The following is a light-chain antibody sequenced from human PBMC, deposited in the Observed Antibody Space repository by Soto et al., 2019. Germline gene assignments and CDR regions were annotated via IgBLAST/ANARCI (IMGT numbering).Light chain of an antibody. V-gene: IGKV3-20*01. CDR2: GAS. CDR3: QHYGNSPPSVT. J-gene: IGKJ3*01. Sequence: EVVLTQSPDTLSLSPGERATLSCRASQSISSDYLVWYQQKPGQAPRLLIYGASSRATGIPDRFSGSGSGTDFTLTINRLEPEDFAVCYCQHYGNSPPSVTFGPGTKVDIK. CDR1: QSISSDY.